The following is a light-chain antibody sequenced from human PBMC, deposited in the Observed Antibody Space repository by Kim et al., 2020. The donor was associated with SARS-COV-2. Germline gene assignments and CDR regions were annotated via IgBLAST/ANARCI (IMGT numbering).Light chain of an antibody. Sequence: AAVGERVTITCLATQHINIWLAWYQQSPGTAPKSLIYAASNLQTGVPGRFSGSGSGTEFTLTIRSLQPEDFATYYCQQYVSYPNTFGQGTRLEIK. CDR2: AAS. CDR1: QHINIW. CDR3: QQYVSYPNT. J-gene: IGKJ5*01. V-gene: IGKV1D-16*01.